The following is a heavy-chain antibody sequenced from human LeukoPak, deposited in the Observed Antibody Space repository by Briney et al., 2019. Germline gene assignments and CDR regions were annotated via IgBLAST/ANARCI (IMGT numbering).Heavy chain of an antibody. Sequence: MTGGSLRLSCAASGLTFSDYYMGWIRQAPGKGLEWVSYISSSSSYTNYADSVKGRFTISRDNAKNSLYLQMNSLRAEDTAVYYCARDGGGGSGSYYYYFDYWGQGTLVTVSS. CDR2: ISSSSSYT. D-gene: IGHD3-10*01. V-gene: IGHV3-11*05. CDR1: GLTFSDYY. CDR3: ARDGGGGSGSYYYYFDY. J-gene: IGHJ4*02.